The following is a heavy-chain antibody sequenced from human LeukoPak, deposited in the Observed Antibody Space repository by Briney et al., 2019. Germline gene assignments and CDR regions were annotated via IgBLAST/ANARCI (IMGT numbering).Heavy chain of an antibody. CDR1: GGSISSYY. D-gene: IGHD5-24*01. CDR2: IYYSGST. CDR3: ARGGRMATTRPFDY. V-gene: IGHV4-59*01. J-gene: IGHJ4*02. Sequence: KSSETLSLTCTVSGGSISSYYWSWIRQPPGKGLEWIGYIYYSGSTNYNPSLKSRVTISVDTSKNQFSLKLSSVTAADTAVYYCARGGRMATTRPFDYWGQGTLVTVSS.